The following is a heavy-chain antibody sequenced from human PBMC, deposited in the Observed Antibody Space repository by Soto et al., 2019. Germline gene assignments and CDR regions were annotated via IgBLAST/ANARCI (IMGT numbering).Heavy chain of an antibody. Sequence: GGSLRLSCAASGFTFSSYGMSWVRQAPGKGLEWVSGISGSGGSTYHADSVKGRFTISRDTSKNTLYLQMNSLRAEDTAVYYCANAKPQWLVRGGDAFDIWGQGTMVTVSS. CDR1: GFTFSSYG. CDR2: ISGSGGST. J-gene: IGHJ3*02. D-gene: IGHD6-19*01. CDR3: ANAKPQWLVRGGDAFDI. V-gene: IGHV3-23*01.